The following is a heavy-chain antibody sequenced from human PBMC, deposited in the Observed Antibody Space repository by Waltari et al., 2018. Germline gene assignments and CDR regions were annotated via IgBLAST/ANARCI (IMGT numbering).Heavy chain of an antibody. CDR1: GFTFRSYW. D-gene: IGHD2-21*01. Sequence: EVQLVESGGGLVQPGGSLRLSCAASGFTFRSYWMSWVRQAPGKGLEWVANIKQDGSEKYYVDSVKGRFTISRDNAKNSLYLQMSSLRAEDTAVYYCARGTSISFWGQGTMVTVSS. J-gene: IGHJ3*01. CDR2: IKQDGSEK. V-gene: IGHV3-7*04. CDR3: ARGTSISF.